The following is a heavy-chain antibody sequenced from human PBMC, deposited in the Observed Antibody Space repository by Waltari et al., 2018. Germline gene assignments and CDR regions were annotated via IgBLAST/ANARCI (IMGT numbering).Heavy chain of an antibody. CDR2: ISGIGGST. D-gene: IGHD1-26*01. V-gene: IGHV3-23*01. J-gene: IGHJ4*02. Sequence: EVQLLESGGGLVQPGGSLRLSCAASGFTFSSYAMSWVRQAPGKGLEWVSAISGIGGSTYYADSGKGRFTISRDNSKNTLYLQMNSLRAEDTAVYYCAKDEGRGSYSDTTLFDYWGQGTLVTVSS. CDR3: AKDEGRGSYSDTTLFDY. CDR1: GFTFSSYA.